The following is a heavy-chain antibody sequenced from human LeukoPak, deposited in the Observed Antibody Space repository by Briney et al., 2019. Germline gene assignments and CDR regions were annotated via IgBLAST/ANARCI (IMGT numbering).Heavy chain of an antibody. CDR1: GGSISSYY. D-gene: IGHD2-15*01. J-gene: IGHJ6*03. V-gene: IGHV4-4*07. CDR2: IYSTGST. CDR3: ARDGFRLELLPETYYYYYMDV. Sequence: SETLSLTCTVSGGSISSYYWSWIRQPAGKGLEWIGRIYSTGSTNYNPSLKSRVTMSVDTSKNQFSLRLRSVTAADTAVYYCARDGFRLELLPETYYYYYMDVWGKGTTVTVSS.